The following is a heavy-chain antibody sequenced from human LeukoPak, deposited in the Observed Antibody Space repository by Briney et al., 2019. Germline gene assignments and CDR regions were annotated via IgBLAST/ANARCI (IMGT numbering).Heavy chain of an antibody. Sequence: GASVTVSFTASGYTFTDYYMHWVRQAPGQGLEWMGWLNPNSSDTNYAQKFQGRVSMTRDSSISTAYMDLSDLRSDDTAVYSCARGRNIEMTTMSGGSDYWGQGTLVTVPS. J-gene: IGHJ4*02. CDR1: GYTFTDYY. CDR3: ARGRNIEMTTMSGGSDY. CDR2: LNPNSSDT. D-gene: IGHD5-24*01. V-gene: IGHV1-2*02.